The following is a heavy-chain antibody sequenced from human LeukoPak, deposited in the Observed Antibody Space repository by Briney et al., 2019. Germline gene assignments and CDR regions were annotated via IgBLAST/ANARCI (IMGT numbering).Heavy chain of an antibody. V-gene: IGHV4-31*03. CDR3: ARGPYYYDSSGYEFFLDI. CDR1: GGSISSGGYY. J-gene: IGHJ3*02. Sequence: SETLSLTCTVSGGSISSGGYYWSWIRQHPGKGLEWIGYIYYSGSTYYNPSLKSRVTISVDTSKNQFSLKLSSVTAADTAVYYCARGPYYYDSSGYEFFLDIWGQGTMVTVSS. D-gene: IGHD3-22*01. CDR2: IYYSGST.